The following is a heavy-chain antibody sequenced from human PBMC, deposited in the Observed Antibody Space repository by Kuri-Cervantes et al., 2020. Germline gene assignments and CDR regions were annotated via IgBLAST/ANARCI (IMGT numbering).Heavy chain of an antibody. V-gene: IGHV3-11*04. D-gene: IGHD3-22*01. CDR3: AKDLAMTMIGVVIDAFHV. Sequence: GESLKISCAASGFTFSDYYMSWIRQAPGKGLEWVSYISSSGSTIYYADSVKGRFTISRDNAKNSLYLQMNSLRAEDTAVYYCAKDLAMTMIGVVIDAFHVWGQGTLVTVSS. J-gene: IGHJ3*01. CDR2: ISSSGSTI. CDR1: GFTFSDYY.